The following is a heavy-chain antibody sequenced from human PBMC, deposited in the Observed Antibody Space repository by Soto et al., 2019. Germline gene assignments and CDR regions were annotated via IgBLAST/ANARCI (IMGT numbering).Heavy chain of an antibody. CDR3: ARVAFTDYDSSGYYYYGMDV. D-gene: IGHD3-22*01. CDR1: GYTFTGYY. Sequence: ASVKVSCKASGYTFTGYYMHWVRQAPGQGLEWMGWINPNSGGTNYAQKFQGWVTMTRDTSISTAYMELSRLRSDDTAVYYRARVAFTDYDSSGYYYYGMDVWGQGTTVTV. CDR2: INPNSGGT. J-gene: IGHJ6*02. V-gene: IGHV1-2*04.